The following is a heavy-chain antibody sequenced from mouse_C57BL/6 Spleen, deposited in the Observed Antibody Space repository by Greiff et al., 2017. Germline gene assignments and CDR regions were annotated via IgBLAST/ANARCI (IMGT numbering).Heavy chain of an antibody. D-gene: IGHD1-1*01. V-gene: IGHV3-6*01. CDR2: ISYDGSN. J-gene: IGHJ3*01. Sequence: VQLQQSGPGLVKPSQSLSLTCSVTGYSITSGYYWNWIRQFPGNKLEWMGYISYDGSNNYNPSLKNRISITRDTSKNQFFLKLNSVTTEDTATYYCAEGSSSFAYWGQGTLVTVSA. CDR3: AEGSSSFAY. CDR1: GYSITSGYY.